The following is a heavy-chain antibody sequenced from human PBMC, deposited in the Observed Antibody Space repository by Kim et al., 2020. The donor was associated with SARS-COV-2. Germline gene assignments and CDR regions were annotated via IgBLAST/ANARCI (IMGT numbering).Heavy chain of an antibody. CDR2: IKQDGSEK. CDR3: ARDNIATNWFDP. V-gene: IGHV3-7*03. CDR1: GFTISRFW. J-gene: IGHJ5*02. Sequence: GGSLRLSCAASGFTISRFWMSWVRQPPGKGLEWVANIKQDGSEKNYVDSVKGRLTISRDNAKNSLYLQMNSLRVEDTAVYYCARDNIATNWFDPWGQGTLVTVSS. D-gene: IGHD6-13*01.